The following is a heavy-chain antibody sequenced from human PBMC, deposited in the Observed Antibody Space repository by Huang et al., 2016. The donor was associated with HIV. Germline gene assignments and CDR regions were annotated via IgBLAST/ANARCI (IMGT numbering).Heavy chain of an antibody. V-gene: IGHV4-39*01. Sequence: QLQLQGSGPGLVKPSETLSLTCTVSGGSITSSSYYWGWIRQPPGKGLEWVGSIYSSGSTHYNPSLKSRVTVSFDTSKNQFSLKLSSVSAADTSVYYCARHFSYYDSSGYTPWDAFDIWGQGTMVTVSS. J-gene: IGHJ3*02. CDR1: GGSITSSSYY. D-gene: IGHD3-22*01. CDR3: ARHFSYYDSSGYTPWDAFDI. CDR2: IYSSGST.